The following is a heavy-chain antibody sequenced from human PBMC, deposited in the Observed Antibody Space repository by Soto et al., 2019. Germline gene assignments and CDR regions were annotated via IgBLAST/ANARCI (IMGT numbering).Heavy chain of an antibody. J-gene: IGHJ5*02. CDR3: ARDRSVWFGEVWFDP. Sequence: ASVKVSCKASGYTFTSYGISWLLQAPGQGLEWMGWISAYNGNTSYAQKLQGRVTMTTDTSTSTAYMELRSLRSDDTVVYYCARDRSVWFGEVWFDPWGQGTLVTVSS. CDR2: ISAYNGNT. D-gene: IGHD3-10*01. CDR1: GYTFTSYG. V-gene: IGHV1-18*01.